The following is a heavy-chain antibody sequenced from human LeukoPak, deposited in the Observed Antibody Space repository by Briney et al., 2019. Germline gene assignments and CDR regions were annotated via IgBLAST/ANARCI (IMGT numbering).Heavy chain of an antibody. CDR3: ARDGDDYDDAFDI. J-gene: IGHJ3*02. D-gene: IGHD5-12*01. CDR2: INRDGSST. Sequence: PGGSLRLSCAASGFTFSSYWMHWVRQVPGKGLVWVSRINRDGSSTSYADSVKGRFTISRDNSKNTLYLQMDSLRPEDMAVYYCARDGDDYDDAFDIWGQGTMVTVSS. V-gene: IGHV3-74*01. CDR1: GFTFSSYW.